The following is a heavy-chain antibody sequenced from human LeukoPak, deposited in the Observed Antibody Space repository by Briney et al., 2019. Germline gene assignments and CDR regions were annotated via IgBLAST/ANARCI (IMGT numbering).Heavy chain of an antibody. CDR3: ARGTSGGYFDY. Sequence: GGSLRLSCAASGFTFSSYSMNWVRQAQGKGLEWVSYISSSSSYIYYADSVKGRFTISRDNAKNSLYLQMNSLRAEDTAVYYCARGTSGGYFDYWGQGTLVTVSS. D-gene: IGHD1-26*01. CDR1: GFTFSSYS. V-gene: IGHV3-21*05. CDR2: ISSSSSYI. J-gene: IGHJ4*02.